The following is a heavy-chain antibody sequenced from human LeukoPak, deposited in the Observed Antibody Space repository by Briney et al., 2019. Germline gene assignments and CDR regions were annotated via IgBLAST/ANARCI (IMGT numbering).Heavy chain of an antibody. CDR3: ASYRRERYSSSWNDY. Sequence: SETLSLTCTVSGGSISSSSYYWGWIRQPPGKGLEWIGSIYYSGSTYYNPSLKSRVTISVDTSKNQFSLKLSSVTAADTAVYYCASYRRERYSSSWNDYWGQGTLVTVSS. CDR1: GGSISSSSYY. J-gene: IGHJ4*02. D-gene: IGHD6-13*01. V-gene: IGHV4-39*01. CDR2: IYYSGST.